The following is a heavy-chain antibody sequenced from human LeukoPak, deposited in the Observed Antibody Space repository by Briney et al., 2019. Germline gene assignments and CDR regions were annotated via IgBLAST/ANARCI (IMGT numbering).Heavy chain of an antibody. CDR2: IYYSGST. D-gene: IGHD4-17*01. Sequence: SETLPLTCTVSGGSISSYYWSWIRQPPGKGLEWIGYIYYSGSTNYNPSLNSRVTISVDTSKNQFSLKLSSVTAADTAVYYCARDRDGDYDGWFDPWGQGTLLTVSS. V-gene: IGHV4-59*01. J-gene: IGHJ5*02. CDR3: ARDRDGDYDGWFDP. CDR1: GGSISSYY.